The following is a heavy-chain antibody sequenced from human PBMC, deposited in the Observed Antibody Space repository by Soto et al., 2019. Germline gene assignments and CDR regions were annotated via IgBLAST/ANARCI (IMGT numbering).Heavy chain of an antibody. CDR2: ISYDGSNK. Sequence: GGSLRLSCAASGFTFSSYGMHWVRQAPGKGLEWVAVISYDGSNKYYADSVKGRFTISRDNSKNTLYLQMNSLRAEDTAVYYCALEGGYDLLARAGEGGYSYGHGGYWGQGTLVTVSS. CDR3: ALEGGYDLLARAGEGGYSYGHGGY. D-gene: IGHD5-18*01. CDR1: GFTFSSYG. V-gene: IGHV3-30*03. J-gene: IGHJ4*02.